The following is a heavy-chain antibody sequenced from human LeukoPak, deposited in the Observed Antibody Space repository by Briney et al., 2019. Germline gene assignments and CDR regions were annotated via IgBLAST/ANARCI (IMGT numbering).Heavy chain of an antibody. V-gene: IGHV1-2*06. D-gene: IGHD3-22*01. J-gene: IGHJ6*02. CDR1: GYTFTSYY. CDR3: ASQAYYYDSSGDDTNYYYYGMDV. CDR2: INPNSGGT. Sequence: ASVKVSCKASGYTFTSYYMRWVRQAPGQGLEWMGRINPNSGGTNYAQKFQGRVTMTRDTSISTAYMELSSLRSEDTAVYYCASQAYYYDSSGDDTNYYYYGMDVWGQGTTVTVSS.